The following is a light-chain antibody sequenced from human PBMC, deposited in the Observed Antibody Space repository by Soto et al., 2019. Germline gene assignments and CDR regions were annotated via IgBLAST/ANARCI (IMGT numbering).Light chain of an antibody. V-gene: IGKV3-20*01. CDR1: QSVSSSY. Sequence: EIVLTQSPGTLSLSPGERVALSCRASQSVSSSYLAWYQQKPGQAPSLLIYGASSRATGIPDRFSGSGSGTDFTLTISRLEPEDFAVYYCQQYGSSPPEITFGQGTRLEI. CDR2: GAS. CDR3: QQYGSSPPEIT. J-gene: IGKJ5*01.